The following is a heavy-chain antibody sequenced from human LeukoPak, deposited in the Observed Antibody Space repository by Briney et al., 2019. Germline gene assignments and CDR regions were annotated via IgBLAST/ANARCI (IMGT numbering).Heavy chain of an antibody. V-gene: IGHV4-61*01. Sequence: SETLSLTCTVSGYSVSSGYSWGWIRQPPGKGLEWIGYIYYSGSTNYNPSLKSRVTISVDTSKNQFSLKLSSVTAADTAVYYCGGYSYGYVVYWGQGTLVTVSS. D-gene: IGHD5-18*01. CDR1: GYSVSSGYS. CDR3: GGYSYGYVVY. J-gene: IGHJ4*02. CDR2: IYYSGST.